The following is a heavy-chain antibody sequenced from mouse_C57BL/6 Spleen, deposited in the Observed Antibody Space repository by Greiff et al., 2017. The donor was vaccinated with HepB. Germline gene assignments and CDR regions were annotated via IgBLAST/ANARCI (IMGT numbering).Heavy chain of an antibody. J-gene: IGHJ4*01. CDR2: IYPRSGNT. Sequence: LVESGAELARPGASVKLSCKASGYTFTSYGISWVKQRTGQGLEWIGEIYPRSGNTYYNETFKGKATLTADKSSSTAYMELRSLTSEDSAVYFCARRDYYAMDYWGQGTSVTVSS. CDR3: ARRDYYAMDY. CDR1: GYTFTSYG. V-gene: IGHV1-81*01.